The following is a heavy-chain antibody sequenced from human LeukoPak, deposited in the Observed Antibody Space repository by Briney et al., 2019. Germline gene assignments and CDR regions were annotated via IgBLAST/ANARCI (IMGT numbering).Heavy chain of an antibody. CDR2: IYYSGNT. V-gene: IGHV4-39*01. Sequence: SETLSLTCTVSGGSISSSSYYWGWIRQPPGKGLEWIGSIYYSGNTYYNPSLKSRVTISVDTSKNQFSLKLSSVTAADTAVYYCARHGKPDVAAVYYFDYWGQGTLVTVSS. D-gene: IGHD5-12*01. J-gene: IGHJ4*02. CDR3: ARHGKPDVAAVYYFDY. CDR1: GGSISSSSYY.